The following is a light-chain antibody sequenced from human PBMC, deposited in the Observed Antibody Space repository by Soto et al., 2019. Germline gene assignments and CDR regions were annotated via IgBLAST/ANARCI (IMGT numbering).Light chain of an antibody. V-gene: IGLV1-44*01. CDR3: CSYAGTYTWV. CDR2: SEN. Sequence: QSVLTQPPSASGTPGQRVAISCSGSSSNIGSNTVNWYQQLPGTAPKLLIYSENQRPSGVPDRFSGSRSGTSASLAISGLQSEDEADYYCCSYAGTYTWVFGGGTKLTVL. J-gene: IGLJ3*02. CDR1: SSNIGSNT.